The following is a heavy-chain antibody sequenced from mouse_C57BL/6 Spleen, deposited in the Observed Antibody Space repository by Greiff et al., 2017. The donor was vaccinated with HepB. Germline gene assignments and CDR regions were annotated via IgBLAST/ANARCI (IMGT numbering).Heavy chain of an antibody. J-gene: IGHJ4*01. V-gene: IGHV1-18*01. D-gene: IGHD1-1*02. CDR3: ARIGTMDYGYAMDY. CDR2: INPNNGGT. Sequence: EVQLQQSGPELVKPGASVKIPCKASGYTFTDYNMDWVKQSHGKSLEWIGDINPNNGGTIYNQKFKGKATLTVDKSSSTAYMELRSLTSEDTAVYYCARIGTMDYGYAMDYWGQGTSVTVSS. CDR1: GYTFTDYN.